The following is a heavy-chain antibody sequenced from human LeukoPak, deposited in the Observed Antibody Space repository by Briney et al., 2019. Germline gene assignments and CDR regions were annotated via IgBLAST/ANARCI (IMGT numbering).Heavy chain of an antibody. D-gene: IGHD2-2*02. CDR1: GGSISSYY. V-gene: IGHV4-34*01. J-gene: IGHJ5*02. Sequence: PSETLSLTCTVSGGSISSYYWSWIRQPPGKGLEWIGEINHSGSTNYNPSLKSRVTISVDTSKNQFSLKLSSVTAADTAVYYCARGPDCSSTSCDNNWFDPWGQGTLVTVSS. CDR2: INHSGST. CDR3: ARGPDCSSTSCDNNWFDP.